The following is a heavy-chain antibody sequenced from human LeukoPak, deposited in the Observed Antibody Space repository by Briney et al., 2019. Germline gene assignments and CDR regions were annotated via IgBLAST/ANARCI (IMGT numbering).Heavy chain of an antibody. D-gene: IGHD3-10*01. V-gene: IGHV3-74*01. CDR3: ARGSGSYQGD. J-gene: IGHJ4*02. CDR1: GFTFSSYW. CDR2: IISDGSSR. Sequence: PGGSLRLSYAASGFTFSSYWMHWVRQAPGKGLVWVSRIISDGSSRSYADSVKGRFTISRDSAENTLYLQMDSLRAEDTAVYYCARGSGSYQGDWGQGTLVTVSS.